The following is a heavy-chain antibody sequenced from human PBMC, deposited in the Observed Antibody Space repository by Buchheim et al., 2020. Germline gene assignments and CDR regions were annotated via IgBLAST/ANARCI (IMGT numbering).Heavy chain of an antibody. Sequence: QVQLQQWGAGLLKPSETLSLTCAVYGGSFSDYYWSWIRQSPGKGLEWIGEINHSGSTNFNPSLKSRVTMSVDTSKNQFSLKLSSVTAADTAVYYCARDSERATVYWGQGNL. D-gene: IGHD1-26*01. J-gene: IGHJ4*02. V-gene: IGHV4-34*01. CDR2: INHSGST. CDR1: GGSFSDYY. CDR3: ARDSERATVY.